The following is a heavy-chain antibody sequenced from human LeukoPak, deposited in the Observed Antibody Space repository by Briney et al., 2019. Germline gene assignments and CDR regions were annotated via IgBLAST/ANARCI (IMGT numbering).Heavy chain of an antibody. CDR3: ARTRPQDHGTSYMDV. CDR2: IFYSGTT. Sequence: SQTLSLTCTVSGDSISSDYWSWIRQHPEKGPVWIGFIFYSGTTTYNPSLQSRVTISVDTSKNQFSLKLTSVTAADTAVYYCARTRPQDHGTSYMDVWGKGTTVTVSS. J-gene: IGHJ6*03. D-gene: IGHD4-17*01. V-gene: IGHV4-59*08. CDR1: GDSISSDY.